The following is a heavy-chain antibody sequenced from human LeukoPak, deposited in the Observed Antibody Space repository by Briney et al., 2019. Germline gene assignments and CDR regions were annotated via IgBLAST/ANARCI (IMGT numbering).Heavy chain of an antibody. Sequence: KPSETLSLTCTVSGGSISSSSYYWGWIRQPPGKGLEWIGSIYYSGSTYYNPSLKSRVTISVDTSKNQFSLKLSSVTAADTAVYYCATSPGWFGGWFDPWGQGTLVTVSS. J-gene: IGHJ5*02. V-gene: IGHV4-39*07. D-gene: IGHD3-10*01. CDR1: GGSISSSSYY. CDR3: ATSPGWFGGWFDP. CDR2: IYYSGST.